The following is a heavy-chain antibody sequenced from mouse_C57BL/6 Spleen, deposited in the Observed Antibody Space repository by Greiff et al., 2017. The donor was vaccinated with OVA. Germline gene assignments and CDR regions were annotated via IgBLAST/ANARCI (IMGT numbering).Heavy chain of an antibody. Sequence: DVQLVESGGGLVKPGGSLKLSCAASGFTFSDYGMHWVRQAPEKGLEWVAYISSGSSTIYYADTVKGRFTISRANAKNTLFLQMTSLRSEDTAMSYGAAYYGSSYWYFDVWGTGTTVTVSS. D-gene: IGHD1-1*01. CDR2: ISSGSSTI. J-gene: IGHJ1*03. CDR1: GFTFSDYG. V-gene: IGHV5-17*01. CDR3: AAYYGSSYWYFDV.